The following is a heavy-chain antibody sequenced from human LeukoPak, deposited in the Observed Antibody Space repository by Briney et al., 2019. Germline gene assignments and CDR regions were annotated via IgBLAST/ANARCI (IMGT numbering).Heavy chain of an antibody. J-gene: IGHJ4*02. D-gene: IGHD2-15*01. V-gene: IGHV3-7*01. Sequence: GGSLRPSCAASGFSFSSYYMTWVRQAPGKGLEWVAYIKEDGSEKNYVDSVKGRFTISRDNAKNSLYLQMNSLRAEDTAVYYCVRDRGYCSGGNCYTVLDYWGQGTLVTVSS. CDR3: VRDRGYCSGGNCYTVLDY. CDR1: GFSFSSYY. CDR2: IKEDGSEK.